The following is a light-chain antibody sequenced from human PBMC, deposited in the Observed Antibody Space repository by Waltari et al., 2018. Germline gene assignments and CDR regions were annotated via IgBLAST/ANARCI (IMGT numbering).Light chain of an antibody. CDR3: AAWDDSLNGVV. CDR1: SSNIGSNT. CDR2: SNN. V-gene: IGLV1-44*01. Sequence: QSVLTQPPSASGTPGQRVTISCSGSSSNIGSNTVNWYQQHPGTAPKLHIHSNNQRPSGVPDRFPGSKSGTSASRAISGLQSEDEADYYCAAWDDSLNGVVFGGGTKLTVL. J-gene: IGLJ2*01.